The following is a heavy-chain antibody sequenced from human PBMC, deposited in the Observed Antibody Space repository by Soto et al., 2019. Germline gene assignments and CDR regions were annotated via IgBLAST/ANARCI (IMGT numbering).Heavy chain of an antibody. CDR1: GYTFTSYG. Sequence: XSVKVSCKASGYTFTSYGSRLVRQAPGQGLEWMGWISAYNGNTNYAQKLQGRVTMTTDTSTSTAYMELRSLRSDDTAVYYCAISWLHGPEAFDSWGQGTMVTV. CDR3: AISWLHGPEAFDS. CDR2: ISAYNGNT. D-gene: IGHD6-19*01. V-gene: IGHV1-18*01. J-gene: IGHJ3*02.